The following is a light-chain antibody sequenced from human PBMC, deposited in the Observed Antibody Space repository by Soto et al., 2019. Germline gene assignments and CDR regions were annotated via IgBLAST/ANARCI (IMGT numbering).Light chain of an antibody. CDR1: SSDVGRYNY. Sequence: QSVLTHPASVSVSPGQSIAISCAGTSSDVGRYNYISWYQHHPGKAPKLLIYEVRNRPSGVSDRFSGSKSGNTAPLTISGLQAEDEAEYYCNSFTTSTTFVFGTGTKVTVL. CDR2: EVR. CDR3: NSFTTSTTFV. J-gene: IGLJ1*01. V-gene: IGLV2-14*01.